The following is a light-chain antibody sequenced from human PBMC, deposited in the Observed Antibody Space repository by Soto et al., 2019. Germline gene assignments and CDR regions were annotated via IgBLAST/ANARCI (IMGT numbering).Light chain of an antibody. J-gene: IGKJ3*01. CDR3: QQLNSYPLT. CDR2: AAS. V-gene: IGKV1-9*01. Sequence: DIQLNQSPSFLSASVGDRVTITCRASQGISSSLAWYQQNPGKAPKLLIYAASTLQGGVPSRFSGSGSGTEFTLTISSLQPEDFATYYCQQLNSYPLTFGPGTKVDIK. CDR1: QGISSS.